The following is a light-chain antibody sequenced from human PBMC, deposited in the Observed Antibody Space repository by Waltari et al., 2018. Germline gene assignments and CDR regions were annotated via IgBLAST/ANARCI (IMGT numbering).Light chain of an antibody. Sequence: QSALTQPRSVSGSPGQSVTFSCTGASSDVGAYNYVSWYHQHPGKAPKLMIYDVTKRPSRVPDRFSGSKSGNTASLTISGLQAEDEADYYCCSYAGTYTWVFGGGTKLTVL. CDR3: CSYAGTYTWV. J-gene: IGLJ3*02. CDR2: DVT. V-gene: IGLV2-11*01. CDR1: SSDVGAYNY.